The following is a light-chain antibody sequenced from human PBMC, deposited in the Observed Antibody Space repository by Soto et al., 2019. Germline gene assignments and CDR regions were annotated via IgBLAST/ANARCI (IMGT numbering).Light chain of an antibody. V-gene: IGKV1-39*01. J-gene: IGKJ5*01. Sequence: TQSPSTLSPSLGERVTITCRASQSVSRYLNWYQQKPGKAPKLLIYAAFSLQSGVPSRFSGSGSGTDFTLTISSLQPDDFATYYCQHYNSYTITFGEGTRLEI. CDR1: QSVSRY. CDR2: AAF. CDR3: QHYNSYTIT.